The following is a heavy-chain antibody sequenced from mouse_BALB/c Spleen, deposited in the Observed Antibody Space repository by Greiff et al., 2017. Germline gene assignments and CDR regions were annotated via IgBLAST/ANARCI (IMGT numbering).Heavy chain of an antibody. CDR2: ISDGGSYT. V-gene: IGHV5-4*02. Sequence: EVKLMESGGGLVKPGGSLKLSCAASGFTFSDYYMYWVRQTPEKRLEWVATISDGGSYTYYPDSVKGRFTISRDNAKNNLYLQMSSLKSEDTAMYYCARDRDEAITTATYGYFDVWGAGTTVTVSA. CDR1: GFTFSDYY. J-gene: IGHJ1*01. D-gene: IGHD1-2*01. CDR3: ARDRDEAITTATYGYFDV.